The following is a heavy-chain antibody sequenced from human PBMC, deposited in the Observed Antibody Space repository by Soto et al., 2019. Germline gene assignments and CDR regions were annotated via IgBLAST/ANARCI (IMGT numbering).Heavy chain of an antibody. CDR1: EFTFSTYS. D-gene: IGHD4-17*01. Sequence: EVQLVESGGGFVQPGGSLRLSCTASEFTFSTYSMIWVRQAPGKGLEWISYISAGSSPIHYADSVKGRFTISRDNAKNSLFLDMNSLRDEDTAVYYCARYLMTTVTIRLFDPWGQGTLVSVSS. V-gene: IGHV3-48*02. CDR2: ISAGSSPI. CDR3: ARYLMTTVTIRLFDP. J-gene: IGHJ5*02.